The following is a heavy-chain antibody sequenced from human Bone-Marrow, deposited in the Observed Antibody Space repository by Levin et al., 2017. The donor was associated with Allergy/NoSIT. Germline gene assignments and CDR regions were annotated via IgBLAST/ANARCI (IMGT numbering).Heavy chain of an antibody. CDR2: IIPIFGTT. Sequence: ASVKVSCKAFGGTFSTYAISWVRQAPGQGLEWMGGIIPIFGTTDYAQKFQGRVTITADESTTTAYMEVSSLRSEDTAVYYCATDRSSGWYEVFDYWGQGTLVTVSS. D-gene: IGHD6-19*01. CDR1: GGTFSTYA. V-gene: IGHV1-69*13. CDR3: ATDRSSGWYEVFDY. J-gene: IGHJ4*02.